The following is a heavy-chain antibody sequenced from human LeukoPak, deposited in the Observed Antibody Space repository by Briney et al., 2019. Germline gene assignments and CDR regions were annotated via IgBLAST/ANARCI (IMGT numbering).Heavy chain of an antibody. Sequence: AGGSLRLSCAASGFTFSDYYMSWIRQAPGKGLEWVSYISSSGSTIYYADSVKGRFTISRDNAKNSLYLQVNSLRAEDTAVYYCARDYSGSYSVYFDYWGQGTLVTVSS. CDR3: ARDYSGSYSVYFDY. CDR1: GFTFSDYY. J-gene: IGHJ4*02. D-gene: IGHD1-26*01. CDR2: ISSSGSTI. V-gene: IGHV3-11*01.